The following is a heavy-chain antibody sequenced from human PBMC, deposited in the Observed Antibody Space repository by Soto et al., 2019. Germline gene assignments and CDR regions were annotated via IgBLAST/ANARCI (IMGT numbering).Heavy chain of an antibody. CDR2: ISYDGKQT. CDR1: GFPFGDFG. CDR3: ARDGWGSNWYFDL. V-gene: IGHV3-30*03. Sequence: GGSLRLSCAASGFPFGDFGMHWLRQAPGKGLEWVAVISYDGKQTYYADSVKGRFTISKDKSKRTLFLQMNSLGVDDTAVYYCARDGWGSNWYFDLWGRGTLVTVSS. D-gene: IGHD3-16*01. J-gene: IGHJ2*01.